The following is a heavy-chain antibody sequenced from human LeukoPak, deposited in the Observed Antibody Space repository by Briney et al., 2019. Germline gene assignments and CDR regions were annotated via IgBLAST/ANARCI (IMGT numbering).Heavy chain of an antibody. V-gene: IGHV3-72*01. CDR2: SRNKANSYTT. Sequence: SGGSLTLSCAASGFTLSDHYMDWVRHAPGQGLEWVGRSRNKANSYTTIYAASVKGRFTISRDDSQNSLYLQMSSLKTEDTALYYCARWSSGYYDSSGYWGQGTLVTVSS. CDR1: GFTLSDHY. CDR3: ARWSSGYYDSSGY. D-gene: IGHD3-22*01. J-gene: IGHJ4*02.